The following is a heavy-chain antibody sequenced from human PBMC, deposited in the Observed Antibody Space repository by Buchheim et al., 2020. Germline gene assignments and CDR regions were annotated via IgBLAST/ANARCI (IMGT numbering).Heavy chain of an antibody. CDR3: ATLGYCSGGSCWRVYYYYGMDV. CDR2: IIPIFGTA. V-gene: IGHV1-69*01. D-gene: IGHD2-15*01. CDR1: GGTFSSYA. Sequence: QVQLVQSGAEVKKPGSSVKVSCKASGGTFSSYAISWVRQAPGQGLEWMGGIIPIFGTANYAQKFQGRVTITADESTSTAYMELSSLRSEDTAVYYCATLGYCSGGSCWRVYYYYGMDVWGQGTT. J-gene: IGHJ6*02.